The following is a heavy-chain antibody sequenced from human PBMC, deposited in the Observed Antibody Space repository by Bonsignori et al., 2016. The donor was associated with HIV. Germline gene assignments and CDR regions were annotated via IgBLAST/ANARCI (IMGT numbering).Heavy chain of an antibody. J-gene: IGHJ6*03. CDR3: ARGTYYYYYMDV. V-gene: IGHV3-21*01. Sequence: WIRQPPGKGLEWVSSISSSSNSIYYADSVKGRFTISRDNAKNSLYLQMNSLRAEDTAVYYCARGTYYYYYMDVWGKGTTVTVSS. CDR2: ISSSSNSI.